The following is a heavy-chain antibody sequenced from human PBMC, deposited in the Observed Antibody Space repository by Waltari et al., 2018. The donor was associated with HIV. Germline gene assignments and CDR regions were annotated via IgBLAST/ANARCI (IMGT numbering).Heavy chain of an antibody. Sequence: QVQLQESGPGLVKPSETLSLSCIVSGGSISGNYWSWMRQPAGKGLEWIGHIYSSGSSNYNPSLKRRVTMSVDTSKNQFSLKLRSVTAADTALYYCARGGGGSQFVDYWGQGTLVTVSS. CDR2: IYSSGSS. CDR1: GGSISGNY. V-gene: IGHV4-4*07. J-gene: IGHJ4*02. CDR3: ARGGGGSQFVDY. D-gene: IGHD2-15*01.